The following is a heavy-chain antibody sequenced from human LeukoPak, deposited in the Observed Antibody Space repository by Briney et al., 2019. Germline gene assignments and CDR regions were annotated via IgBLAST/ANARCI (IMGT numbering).Heavy chain of an antibody. J-gene: IGHJ4*02. V-gene: IGHV3-23*01. Sequence: GGSLRLSCAASGFTFSSYAMSWVRQAAGKGLEWVLAISGSGGSKYYAASVKGRFTISRDNSKNTLYLQMNSLRAEDTAVYYCAKADRAGYVSAYFDYWGQGTLVTVSS. CDR3: AKADRAGYVSAYFDY. CDR2: ISGSGGSK. CDR1: GFTFSSYA. D-gene: IGHD5-24*01.